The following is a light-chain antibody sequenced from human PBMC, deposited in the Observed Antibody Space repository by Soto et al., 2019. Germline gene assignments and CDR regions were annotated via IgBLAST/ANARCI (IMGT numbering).Light chain of an antibody. CDR3: CSYAGTNTFV. CDR2: EGN. J-gene: IGLJ1*01. V-gene: IGLV2-23*01. Sequence: QSVLTQPASVSGSPGQSITISCTGTSSDVGSYNLVSWYQQHPGKAPKLMIYEGNKRPSGVSNRFSGSKSANTASLTISGLQTEDEADYYCCSYAGTNTFVFATGTKVTVL. CDR1: SSDVGSYNL.